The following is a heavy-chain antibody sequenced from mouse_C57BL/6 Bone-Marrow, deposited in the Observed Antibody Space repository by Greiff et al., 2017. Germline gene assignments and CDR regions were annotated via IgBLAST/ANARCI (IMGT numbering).Heavy chain of an antibody. CDR2: IYPRSGNT. CDR1: GYTFTSYG. CDR3: ARRDYYGSHWYFDV. V-gene: IGHV1-81*01. D-gene: IGHD1-1*01. J-gene: IGHJ1*03. Sequence: VQLQQSGAELARPGASVKLSCKASGYTFTSYGISWVKQRTGQGLEWIGEIYPRSGNTYYNEKFKGKATLTADKSSSTAYMELRSLTSEDSAVYFCARRDYYGSHWYFDVWGTGTTVTVSS.